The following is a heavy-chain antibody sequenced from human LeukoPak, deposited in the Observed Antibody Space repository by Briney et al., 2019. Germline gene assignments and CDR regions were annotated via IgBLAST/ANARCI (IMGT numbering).Heavy chain of an antibody. CDR2: INHSGST. CDR3: AREYVRDFWSGYYYMDV. CDR1: GGSFSGYY. J-gene: IGHJ6*03. V-gene: IGHV4-34*01. Sequence: SETLSLTCAVYGGSFSGYYWSWIRQPPGKGLEWIGEINHSGSTNYNPSLKSRVTISVDTSKNQFSLKLSSVTAADTAVYYCAREYVRDFWSGYYYMDVWGKGTTVTVSS. D-gene: IGHD3-3*01.